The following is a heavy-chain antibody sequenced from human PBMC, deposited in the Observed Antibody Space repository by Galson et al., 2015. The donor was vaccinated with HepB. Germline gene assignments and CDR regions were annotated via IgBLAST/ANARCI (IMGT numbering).Heavy chain of an antibody. D-gene: IGHD3-22*01. CDR3: ASSYDSSGYVPSGVAFDI. CDR2: IIPIFGTA. V-gene: IGHV1-69*13. Sequence: SVKVSRKASGGTFSSYAISWVRQAPGQGLEWMGGIIPIFGTANYAQKFQGRVTITADESTSTAYMELSSLRSEDTAVYYCASSYDSSGYVPSGVAFDIWGQGTMVTVSS. J-gene: IGHJ3*02. CDR1: GGTFSSYA.